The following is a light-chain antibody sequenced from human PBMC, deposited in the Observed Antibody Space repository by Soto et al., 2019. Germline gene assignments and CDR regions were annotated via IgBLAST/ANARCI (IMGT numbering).Light chain of an antibody. CDR2: EVT. CDR1: SIDVGSFDS. Sequence: QSALTQPASMSGSPGQSITLSCTGTSIDVGSFDSVSWYQQHPGSAPKLMIYEVTNRPSGVSHRFSGSKSGNTASLTISGLQTEDEADYYCSSYTSSNTLVFGTGTKLTVL. V-gene: IGLV2-14*01. CDR3: SSYTSSNTLV. J-gene: IGLJ1*01.